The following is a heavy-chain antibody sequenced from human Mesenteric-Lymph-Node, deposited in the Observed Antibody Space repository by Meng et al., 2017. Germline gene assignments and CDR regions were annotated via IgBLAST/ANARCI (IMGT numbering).Heavy chain of an antibody. Sequence: GESLKISCAASGFTFSDYYMSWIRQAPGKGLEWVSYISSSGSTIYYADSVKGRFTISRDNSKNTLYLQMNSLRAEDTAVYYCARDLEGYCGGGSCTPSWFDPWGQGTLVTVSS. CDR1: GFTFSDYY. D-gene: IGHD2-15*01. V-gene: IGHV3-11*04. CDR3: ARDLEGYCGGGSCTPSWFDP. CDR2: ISSSGSTI. J-gene: IGHJ5*02.